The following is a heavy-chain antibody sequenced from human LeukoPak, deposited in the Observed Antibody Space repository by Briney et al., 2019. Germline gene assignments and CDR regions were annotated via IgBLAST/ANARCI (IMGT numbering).Heavy chain of an antibody. CDR3: ARTYCSGGSCHFDY. J-gene: IGHJ4*02. CDR2: IYYSGSP. V-gene: IGHV4-59*08. D-gene: IGHD2-15*01. Sequence: SETLSLTCTVSGGSISGYYWSWIRQPPGKGLEWIGYIYYSGSPDSDPSLKSRVTISVDTSKNQFSLKLSSVTAADTAVYYCARTYCSGGSCHFDYWGQGTLVTVSS. CDR1: GGSISGYY.